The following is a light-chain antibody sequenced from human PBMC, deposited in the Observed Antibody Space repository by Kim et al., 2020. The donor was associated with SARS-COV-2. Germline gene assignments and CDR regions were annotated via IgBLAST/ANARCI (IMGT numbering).Light chain of an antibody. CDR1: QSLLHSNGKNY. CDR3: IQALQTPST. CDR2: GGS. V-gene: IGKV2-28*01. Sequence: DIVMTQSPLSLPVTPGEPASISCRSSQSLLHSNGKNYLDWYVQKPGQAPQLLIYGGSNRASGVPDRFSGSGSGTDFTLKISRVEDEDVGAYYCIQALQTPSTLGQGTKLEI. J-gene: IGKJ2*01.